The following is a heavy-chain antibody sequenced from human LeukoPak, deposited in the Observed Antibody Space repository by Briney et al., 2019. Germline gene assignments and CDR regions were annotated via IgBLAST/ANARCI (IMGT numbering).Heavy chain of an antibody. CDR2: IRYDGSEK. D-gene: IGHD2-15*01. J-gene: IGHJ3*01. CDR3: ARGFRLTPPNDAFDA. CDR1: GFTFKTAG. V-gene: IGHV3-30*02. Sequence: GGSLRLSCAVSGFTFKTAGMHWVRQAPGKGLEWVAFIRYDGSEKFYAGSVKGRFTISRDDSESTLYLYMNSLTPEDTAVYSCARGFRLTPPNDAFDAWGQGTMVAVSS.